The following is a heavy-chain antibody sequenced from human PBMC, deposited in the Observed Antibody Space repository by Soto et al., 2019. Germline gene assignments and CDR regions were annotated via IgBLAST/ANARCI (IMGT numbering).Heavy chain of an antibody. Sequence: PSETLSLTCTVSGGSISSSSYYWGWIRQPPGKGLEWIGSIYYSGSTYYNPSLKSRVTISVDTSKNQFSLKLSSVTAADTAGYYCARLSPLTGDGVDDYYYCMDVRGDRTKVTVS. CDR1: GGSISSSSYY. CDR3: ARLSPLTGDGVDDYYYCMDV. CDR2: IYYSGST. V-gene: IGHV4-39*01. D-gene: IGHD7-27*01. J-gene: IGHJ6*02.